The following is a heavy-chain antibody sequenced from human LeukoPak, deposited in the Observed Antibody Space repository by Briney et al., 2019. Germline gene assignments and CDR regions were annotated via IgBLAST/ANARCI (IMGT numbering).Heavy chain of an antibody. CDR1: GFTFRSYA. Sequence: RGSLRLSCAASGFTFRSYAMSWVCQAPGKGLEWGSAISGSGGSTYYADSVKGRFTISRDNSKNTLYLQMNSLRAEDTAVYYCAKLRLGYSSGYYFDYWGQGTLVTVSP. V-gene: IGHV3-23*01. CDR3: AKLRLGYSSGYYFDY. CDR2: ISGSGGST. J-gene: IGHJ4*02. D-gene: IGHD2-15*01.